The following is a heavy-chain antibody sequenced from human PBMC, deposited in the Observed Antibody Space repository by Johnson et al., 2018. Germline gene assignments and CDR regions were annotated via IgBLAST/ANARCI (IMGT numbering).Heavy chain of an antibody. Sequence: VQLVQSGGGVVQXGRSLRLSCAASGFTFSNYRLHWVRQAPGKGLVWVSRITTDGSSTSYAASVKGRFTISRDNAKNTLYLQMNSLRVEDTAVYYCARESRVGATRGYYYYGMDVWGQGTTVTVSS. D-gene: IGHD1-26*01. CDR1: GFTFSNYR. J-gene: IGHJ6*02. CDR2: ITTDGSST. V-gene: IGHV3-74*01. CDR3: ARESRVGATRGYYYYGMDV.